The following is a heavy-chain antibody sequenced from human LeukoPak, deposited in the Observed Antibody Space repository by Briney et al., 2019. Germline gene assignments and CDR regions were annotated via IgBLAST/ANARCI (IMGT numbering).Heavy chain of an antibody. CDR3: ARDLAGSGSFCPFDY. CDR2: INPNSGGT. Sequence: ASVKVSCKASGYTFTGYYMHWVRQAPGQGLEWMGWINPNSGGTNYAQKFQGRVTMTRDTSISTAYMELSRLRSDDTAVYYCARDLAGSGSFCPFDYWGQGTLVTVSS. J-gene: IGHJ4*02. CDR1: GYTFTGYY. D-gene: IGHD3-10*01. V-gene: IGHV1-2*02.